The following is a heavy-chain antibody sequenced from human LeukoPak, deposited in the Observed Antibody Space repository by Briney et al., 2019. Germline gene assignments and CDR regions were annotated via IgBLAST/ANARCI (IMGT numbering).Heavy chain of an antibody. V-gene: IGHV3-23*01. J-gene: IGHJ4*02. CDR2: ISGSGGST. D-gene: IGHD3-16*01. CDR1: GFTFSSYA. CDR3: ARYRGGGHFDN. Sequence: PGGSLRLSCAASGFTFSSYAMSWVRQAPGKGLEWVSAISGSGGSTYYADSVKGRFTISRDNAKNSLYLQMNSLRAEDTAVYYCARYRGGGHFDNWGQGTLVTVSS.